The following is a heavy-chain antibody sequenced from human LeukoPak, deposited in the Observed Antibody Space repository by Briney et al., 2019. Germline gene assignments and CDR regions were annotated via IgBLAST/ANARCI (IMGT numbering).Heavy chain of an antibody. V-gene: IGHV4-4*07. D-gene: IGHD6-19*01. CDR2: VYTSGST. CDR3: ARGPYSSGYYSFDY. J-gene: IGHJ4*02. CDR1: GGSISGYY. Sequence: SETLSLTCTVSGGSISGYYWSWIRQPAGQGLEWIGRVYTSGSTNYNPSLKSRVTMSVDRSKNQFSLKLTSVTAADTAVYYCARGPYSSGYYSFDYWGQGALVTVSS.